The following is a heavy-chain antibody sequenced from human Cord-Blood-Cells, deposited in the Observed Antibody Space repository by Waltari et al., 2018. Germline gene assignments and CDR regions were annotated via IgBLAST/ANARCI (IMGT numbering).Heavy chain of an antibody. D-gene: IGHD3-10*01. Sequence: TYYNTALKSRVTISVTTSKNQFSLKLSSVTAAYTAVYYCARTEFEDWYFDYWGQGTLVTVSS. V-gene: IGHV4-30-2*04. CDR3: ARTEFEDWYFDY. J-gene: IGHJ4*02. CDR2: T.